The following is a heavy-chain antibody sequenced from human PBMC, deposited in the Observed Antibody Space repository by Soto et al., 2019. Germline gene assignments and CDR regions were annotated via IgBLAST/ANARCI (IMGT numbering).Heavy chain of an antibody. D-gene: IGHD3-10*01. CDR2: FNPIFETA. V-gene: IGHV1-69*13. Sequence: SVKVSCKASGGTFSSYAISWVRQAPGQGLEWMGGFNPIFETANYAQKFQGRVAITADESTNTAYMELSSLRSEDTAVYYCTRGITLIRGVIPPGYYYGMDVWGQGTTVTVSS. J-gene: IGHJ6*02. CDR3: TRGITLIRGVIPPGYYYGMDV. CDR1: GGTFSSYA.